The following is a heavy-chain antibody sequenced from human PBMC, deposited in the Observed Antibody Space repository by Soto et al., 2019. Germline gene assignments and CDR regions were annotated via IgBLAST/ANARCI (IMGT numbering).Heavy chain of an antibody. D-gene: IGHD2-15*01. J-gene: IGHJ1*01. CDR1: GFTFSSYA. V-gene: IGHV3-23*01. CDR2: ISGSGGST. Sequence: GGSLRLSCAASGFTFSSYAMSWVRQAPGKGLEWVSAISGSGGSTYYADSVKGRFTISRDNSKNTLYLQMNSLRAEDTAVYYCAKDLLSGGYCSGGSCYSGGYFQHWGQGTLVTVSS. CDR3: AKDLLSGGYCSGGSCYSGGYFQH.